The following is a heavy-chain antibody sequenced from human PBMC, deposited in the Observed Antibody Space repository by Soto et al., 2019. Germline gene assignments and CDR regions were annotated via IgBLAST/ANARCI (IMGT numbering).Heavy chain of an antibody. CDR1: GYTFTSYY. V-gene: IGHV1-46*01. CDR3: ARAVRGYSGYDYGGHFDY. Sequence: ASVKVSCKASGYTFTSYYMHWVRQAPGQGLEWMGIINPSGGSTSYAQKLQGRVTMTRDTSTSTVYMELSSLRSEDTAVYYCARAVRGYSGYDYGGHFDYWGQGTLVTVS. CDR2: INPSGGST. D-gene: IGHD5-12*01. J-gene: IGHJ4*02.